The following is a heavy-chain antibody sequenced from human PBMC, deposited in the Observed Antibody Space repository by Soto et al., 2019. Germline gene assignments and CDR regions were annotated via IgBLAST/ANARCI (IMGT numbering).Heavy chain of an antibody. Sequence: SGGSLRLSCAASGFTFSSYAMSWVRQAPGKGLEWVSAISGDGSSKYCADSVKGRFTISRDNSKNTLYLQMNSLRAEDTAVYYCARDEGQLLWFGELLESYYYYGMDVWGQGTTVTVSS. D-gene: IGHD3-10*01. J-gene: IGHJ6*02. CDR3: ARDEGQLLWFGELLESYYYYGMDV. V-gene: IGHV3-23*01. CDR1: GFTFSSYA. CDR2: ISGDGSSK.